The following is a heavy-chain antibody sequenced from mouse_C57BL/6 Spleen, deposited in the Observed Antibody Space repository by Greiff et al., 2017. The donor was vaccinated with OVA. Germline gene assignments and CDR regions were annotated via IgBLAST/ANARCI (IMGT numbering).Heavy chain of an antibody. CDR2: IYPGSGNT. Sequence: QVQLQQSGAELVRPGASVKLSCKASGYTFTDYYINWVKQRPGQGLEWIARIYPGSGNTYYNEKFKGKATLTAENSSSTAYMQLSSLTSEDSAVYFCARGEDYEAMDYWGQGTSVTVSS. V-gene: IGHV1-76*01. D-gene: IGHD2-4*01. CDR1: GYTFTDYY. J-gene: IGHJ4*01. CDR3: ARGEDYEAMDY.